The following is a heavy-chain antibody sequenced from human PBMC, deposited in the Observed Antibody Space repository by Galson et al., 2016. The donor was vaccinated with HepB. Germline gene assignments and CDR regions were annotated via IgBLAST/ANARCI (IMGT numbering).Heavy chain of an antibody. CDR2: ISGSGGST. Sequence: SLRLSCAASGFTFSNYAMSWVRQAPGKGLEWVSGISGSGGSTYYADSVKGRFTISRDNSKTTLYLQMNSLRAEDTAVYYCPRGAYNYDYWGQGTLVTVSS. J-gene: IGHJ4*02. CDR3: PRGAYNYDY. CDR1: GFTFSNYA. D-gene: IGHD2-21*01. V-gene: IGHV3-23*01.